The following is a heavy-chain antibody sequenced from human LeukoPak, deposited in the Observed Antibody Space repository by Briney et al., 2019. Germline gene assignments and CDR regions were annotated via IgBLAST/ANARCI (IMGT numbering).Heavy chain of an antibody. CDR3: ASGGVLYHSRL. J-gene: IGHJ4*02. CDR2: INQSGST. D-gene: IGHD2/OR15-2a*01. Sequence: SETLSLTCAVYGGSFSGYEWTWIRQPPGKGLDWIGEINQSGSTDYNPSLKSRVTMSIDMSEKQFSLKLTSVTAADTAVYYCASGGVLYHSRLWGQGTLVTVSS. V-gene: IGHV4-34*01. CDR1: GGSFSGYE.